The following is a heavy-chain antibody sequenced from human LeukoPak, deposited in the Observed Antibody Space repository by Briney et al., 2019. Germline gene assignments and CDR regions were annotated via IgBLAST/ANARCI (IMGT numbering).Heavy chain of an antibody. J-gene: IGHJ4*02. Sequence: LNISCKGSEYGYTSCWNLGGRQIPGKSLEWMGIIYPGDSDTRYSPSFQGQVTISADKSISTAYLQWSSLKASDTAMYYCARFGDDYGDHQAHYFDYWGQGTLVTVSS. CDR1: EYGYTSCW. CDR3: ARFGDDYGDHQAHYFDY. CDR2: IYPGDSDT. D-gene: IGHD4-17*01. V-gene: IGHV5-51*01.